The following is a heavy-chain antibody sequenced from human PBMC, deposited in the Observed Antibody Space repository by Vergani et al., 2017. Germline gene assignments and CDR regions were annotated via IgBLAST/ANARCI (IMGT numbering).Heavy chain of an antibody. D-gene: IGHD3-9*01. CDR1: GFTFSSYG. J-gene: IGHJ4*02. V-gene: IGHV3-33*06. CDR2: IWYDGSNK. Sequence: VQLVESGGGVVQPGRSLRLSCAASGFTFSSYGMHWVRQAPGKGLEWVAVIWYDGSNKYYADSVKGRFTISRDNSKNTLYLQMNSLRAEDTAVYYCAKDKGRYFDWLLSPFDYWGQGTLVTVSS. CDR3: AKDKGRYFDWLLSPFDY.